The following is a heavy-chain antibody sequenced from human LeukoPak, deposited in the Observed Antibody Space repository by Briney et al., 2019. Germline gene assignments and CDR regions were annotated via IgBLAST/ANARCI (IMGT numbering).Heavy chain of an antibody. J-gene: IGHJ3*02. V-gene: IGHV4-4*07. D-gene: IGHD1-26*01. CDR2: LYTGGST. CDR1: GGSLNNDF. CDR3: AGGGSPHI. Sequence: SETLSLTCTVSGGSLNNDFLTWVRQPAGKALEWIGRLYTGGSTTYNPSLRSRVTMSLDTSMTQFSLKLKSVTAADTAVYYCAGGGSPHIWGQGTMVTVSS.